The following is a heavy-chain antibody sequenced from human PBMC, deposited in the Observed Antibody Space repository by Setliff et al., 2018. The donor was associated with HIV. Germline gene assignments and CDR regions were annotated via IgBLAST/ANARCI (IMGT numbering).Heavy chain of an antibody. J-gene: IGHJ5*02. CDR1: GGSISISD. Sequence: SETLSLTCTVSGGSISISDWSWIRQPPGKGLEWIGCIYTSGNTNYDPSLKIRVTISVDTSKNQFSLKLASVTAADTAVYFCARRSDWFDPWGQGTLVTVSS. CDR3: ARRSDWFDP. CDR2: IYTSGNT. V-gene: IGHV4-4*09.